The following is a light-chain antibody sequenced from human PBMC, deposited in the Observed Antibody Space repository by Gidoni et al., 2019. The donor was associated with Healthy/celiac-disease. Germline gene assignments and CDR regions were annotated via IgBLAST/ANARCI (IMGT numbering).Light chain of an antibody. Sequence: IVSPQSPATLSLSPGERATLSCRASQSVSSSYLAWYQQKPGQAPRLLIYGASSRATGIPDRFSGSGSGTDFTLTISRLEPEDFAVYYCQQYGSSPKYSFGQGTKLEIK. CDR2: GAS. V-gene: IGKV3-20*01. CDR1: QSVSSSY. J-gene: IGKJ2*03. CDR3: QQYGSSPKYS.